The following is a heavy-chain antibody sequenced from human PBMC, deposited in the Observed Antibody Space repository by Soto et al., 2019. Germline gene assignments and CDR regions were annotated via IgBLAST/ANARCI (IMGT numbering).Heavy chain of an antibody. CDR2: ISANNGNT. J-gene: IGHJ4*02. D-gene: IGHD1-26*01. CDR3: ARVRGSCALDY. Sequence: QVQLVQSGAEVKKPGASVKVSCKASGYTFTSYGISWVRQAPGQGLEWMGWISANNGNTNYAQKLQGRVTMTTDTATSTACMELRSLRSDDTAVYYCARVRGSCALDYWGQGTLVTVSS. CDR1: GYTFTSYG. V-gene: IGHV1-18*01.